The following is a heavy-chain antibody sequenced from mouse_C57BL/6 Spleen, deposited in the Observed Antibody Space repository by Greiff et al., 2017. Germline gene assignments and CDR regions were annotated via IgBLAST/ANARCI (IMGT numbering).Heavy chain of an antibody. D-gene: IGHD1-1*01. Sequence: EVKLVESGGGLVQPGGSMKLSCAASGFTFSDAWMDWVRHSPEKGLEWVAEIRNKANNHATYYAESVKGRFTISRDDSKSSVYLQMNSLRAEDTGIYYCTRRSGSGFDYWGQGTTLTVSS. CDR2: IRNKANNHAT. V-gene: IGHV6-6*01. J-gene: IGHJ2*01. CDR1: GFTFSDAW. CDR3: TRRSGSGFDY.